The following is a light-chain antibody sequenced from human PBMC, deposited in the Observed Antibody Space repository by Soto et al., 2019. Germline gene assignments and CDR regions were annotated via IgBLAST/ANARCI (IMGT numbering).Light chain of an antibody. CDR2: EVS. V-gene: IGLV2-23*02. J-gene: IGLJ1*01. Sequence: QSALTQPAYVSGSPGQSITISCPGTSIDVGSYNLVSWYQQHPGKAPKLMIYEVSKRPSGVSNRFSGSKSGNTASLTISGLQAEDEADYYCCSYAGSSTYVFGTGTKVTVL. CDR3: CSYAGSSTYV. CDR1: SIDVGSYNL.